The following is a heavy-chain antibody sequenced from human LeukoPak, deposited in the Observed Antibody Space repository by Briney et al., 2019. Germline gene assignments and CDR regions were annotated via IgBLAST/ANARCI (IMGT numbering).Heavy chain of an antibody. Sequence: GGSLRLSCAASGFTFSSYGMHWVRQAPGKGLEWVAVISYDGSNKYYADSVKGRFTISRDNSKNTLYLQMNSLRAEDTAVYYCARDGMIVDHYFDYWGQGTLVTVSS. D-gene: IGHD3-22*01. CDR2: ISYDGSNK. J-gene: IGHJ4*02. V-gene: IGHV3-30*03. CDR3: ARDGMIVDHYFDY. CDR1: GFTFSSYG.